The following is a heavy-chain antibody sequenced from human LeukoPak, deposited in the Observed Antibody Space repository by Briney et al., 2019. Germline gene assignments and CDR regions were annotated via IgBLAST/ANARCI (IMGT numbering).Heavy chain of an antibody. CDR2: IYYTGNT. CDR3: ARTPSADYYDSSGSDAFDI. Sequence: SETLSLTCTVSGGSISSYYWSWIRQPPGKGLEWIGYIYYTGNTNYNPSLKSRVTISVDTSKNQFSLKLSSVTAADTAVYYCARTPSADYYDSSGSDAFDIWGQGTMVTVSS. CDR1: GGSISSYY. J-gene: IGHJ3*02. V-gene: IGHV4-59*12. D-gene: IGHD3-22*01.